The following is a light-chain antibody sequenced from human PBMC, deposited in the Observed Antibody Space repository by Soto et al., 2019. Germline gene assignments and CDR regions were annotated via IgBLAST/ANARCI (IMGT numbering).Light chain of an antibody. V-gene: IGKV1-39*01. CDR3: QQTYSTPPT. J-gene: IGKJ4*01. CDR2: AAS. Sequence: NKLTQSPSSLSATVGDRVTITCRASQSISSYFNWYQQKPGKAPNLLIYAASSLQSGVPSRFSGSGSGTDFTLTISSLQLEDFATYYCQQTYSTPPTFGGGHKVDI. CDR1: QSISSY.